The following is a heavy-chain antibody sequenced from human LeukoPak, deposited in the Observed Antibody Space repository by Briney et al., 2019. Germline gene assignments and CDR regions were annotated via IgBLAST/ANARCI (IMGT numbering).Heavy chain of an antibody. CDR1: GGSISSYY. V-gene: IGHV4-59*01. CDR3: ARVSYYDSSGYLFDY. D-gene: IGHD3-22*01. J-gene: IGHJ4*02. Sequence: SETLSLTCTVSGGSISSYYWSWIRQPPGKGLEWIGYIYYSGSTNYNPSLKSRATISVDTSKNQFSLKLSSVTAADTAVYYCARVSYYDSSGYLFDYWGQGTLVTVSS. CDR2: IYYSGST.